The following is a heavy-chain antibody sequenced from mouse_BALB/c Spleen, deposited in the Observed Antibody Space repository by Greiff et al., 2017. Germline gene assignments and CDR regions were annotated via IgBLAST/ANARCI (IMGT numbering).Heavy chain of an antibody. V-gene: IGHV1-18*01. CDR2: INPNNGGT. CDR1: GYTFTDYN. Sequence: EVQLQQSGPELVKPGASVKIPCKASGYTFTDYNMDWVKQSHGKSLEWIGDINPNNGGTIYNQKFKGKATLTVDKSSSTAYMELRSLTSEDTAVYYCARLLRPYYAMDYWGQGTSVTVSS. CDR3: ARLLRPYYAMDY. D-gene: IGHD1-2*01. J-gene: IGHJ4*01.